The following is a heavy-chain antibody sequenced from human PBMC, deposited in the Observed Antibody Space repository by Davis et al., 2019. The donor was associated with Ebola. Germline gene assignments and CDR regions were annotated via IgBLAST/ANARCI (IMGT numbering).Heavy chain of an antibody. CDR2: MYYSGST. D-gene: IGHD6-19*01. V-gene: IGHV4-59*01. J-gene: IGHJ4*02. CDR3: ARGRVAVAGFDY. CDR1: GGSISRDC. Sequence: SETLSLTCTVPGGSISRDCWNWIRQPPGKGLEWIGYMYYSGSTNYNPSLKSRVTTSVDTSKNQFSLKLSSVTAADTAMYYCARGRVAVAGFDYWGQGILVTVFS.